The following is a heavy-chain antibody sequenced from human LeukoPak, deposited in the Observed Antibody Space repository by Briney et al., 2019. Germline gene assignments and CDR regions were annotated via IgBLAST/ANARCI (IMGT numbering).Heavy chain of an antibody. CDR2: IIPMFGTR. V-gene: IGHV1-69*05. J-gene: IGHJ4*02. D-gene: IGHD2-21*02. CDR1: GYTFSSYA. Sequence: SVKVSCKASGYTFSSYAISWVRQAPGQGLEWMGGIIPMFGTRTYAPKLQGRVTMTTDTSTSTAYMELRSLRSDDTAVYYCARGQAYCGGDCYPYYFDYRGQGTLVTVSS. CDR3: ARGQAYCGGDCYPYYFDY.